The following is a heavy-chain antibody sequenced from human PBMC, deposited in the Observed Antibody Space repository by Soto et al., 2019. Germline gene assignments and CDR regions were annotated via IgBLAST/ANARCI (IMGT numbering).Heavy chain of an antibody. CDR1: GGSFSGYY. D-gene: IGHD3-22*01. Sequence: PSETLSLTCAVYGGSFSGYYWSWIRQPPGKGLEWIGEINHSGSTNYNPSLKSRVTISVDTSKNQFSLKLSSVTAADTAVYYCARATYYYDSSGPYGMDAWGQGTTVTVS. CDR3: ARATYYYDSSGPYGMDA. CDR2: INHSGST. V-gene: IGHV4-34*01. J-gene: IGHJ6*02.